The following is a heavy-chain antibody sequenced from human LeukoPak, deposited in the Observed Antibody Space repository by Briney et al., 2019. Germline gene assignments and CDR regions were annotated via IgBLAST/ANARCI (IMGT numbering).Heavy chain of an antibody. CDR2: ISWNSGSI. CDR1: GFTFDDYA. D-gene: IGHD3-22*01. J-gene: IGHJ4*02. CDR3: AKAGTLTGSSGKNFDY. Sequence: PGGSLRLSCAASGFTFDDYAMHWVWQAPGKGLEWVSGISWNSGSIGYADSVKGRFTISRDSAKNSLYLQMTSLRAEDTALYYCAKAGTLTGSSGKNFDYWGQGTLVTVSS. V-gene: IGHV3-9*01.